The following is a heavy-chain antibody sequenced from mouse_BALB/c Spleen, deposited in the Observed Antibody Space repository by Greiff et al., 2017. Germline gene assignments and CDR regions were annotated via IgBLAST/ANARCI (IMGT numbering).Heavy chain of an antibody. Sequence: VQLQQPGSELVRPGASVKLSCKASGYTFTSYWMHWVKQRPEQGLEWIGWIDPENGDTEYAPKFQGKATMTADTSSNTAYLQLSSLTSEDTAVYYCNGGSYAMDYWGQGTSVTVSS. J-gene: IGHJ4*01. CDR1: GYTFTSYW. CDR2: IDPENGDT. CDR3: NGGSYAMDY. V-gene: IGHV14-4*02.